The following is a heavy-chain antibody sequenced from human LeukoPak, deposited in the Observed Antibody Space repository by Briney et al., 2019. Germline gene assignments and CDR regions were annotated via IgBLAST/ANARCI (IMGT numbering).Heavy chain of an antibody. V-gene: IGHV3-74*01. Sequence: GGTLGLSRRASGFTYRRYWMHGVRQIRGRGLMCVSRISDDGSSARYADSLKGRYNIHRDGAKHTLYLQMNSLRAEDTAVYYCARERVVVTAIEDCYYGMDVWGQGTTVTVSS. CDR1: GFTYRRYW. CDR3: ARERVVVTAIEDCYYGMDV. CDR2: ISDDGSSA. J-gene: IGHJ6*02. D-gene: IGHD2-21*02.